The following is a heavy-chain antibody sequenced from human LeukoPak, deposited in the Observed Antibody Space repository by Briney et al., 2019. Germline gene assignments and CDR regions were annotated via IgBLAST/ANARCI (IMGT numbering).Heavy chain of an antibody. CDR3: ARDPFGPQSYGSGGLTFDY. V-gene: IGHV4-59*01. CDR1: GGSISSYY. D-gene: IGHD3-10*01. J-gene: IGHJ4*02. CDR2: IYYSGST. Sequence: SETLSLTCNVSGGSISSYYWSWIRQPPGKGLEWIGYIYYSGSTNYNPSLKSRVTISVDTSKNQFSLKLSSVTAADTAVYYCARDPFGPQSYGSGGLTFDYWGQGTLVTVSS.